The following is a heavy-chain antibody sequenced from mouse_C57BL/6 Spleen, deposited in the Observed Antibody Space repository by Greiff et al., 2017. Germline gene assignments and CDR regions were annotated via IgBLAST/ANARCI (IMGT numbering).Heavy chain of an antibody. CDR3: ARHEGGNPFHSNYEYFDV. CDR1: GYTFTEYT. V-gene: IGHV1-62-2*01. J-gene: IGHJ1*03. CDR2: FYPGSGSI. Sequence: QVQLQQSGAELVKPGASVKLPCKASGYTFTEYTIHWVKQRSGQGLEWIGWFYPGSGSIKYNEKFKDKATLTADKSSSTVYMELSRLTSEDSAVYFCARHEGGNPFHSNYEYFDVWGTGTTVTVSS. D-gene: IGHD2-5*01.